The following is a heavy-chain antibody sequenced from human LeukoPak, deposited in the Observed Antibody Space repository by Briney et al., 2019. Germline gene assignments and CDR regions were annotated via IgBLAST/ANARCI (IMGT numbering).Heavy chain of an antibody. D-gene: IGHD2-15*01. CDR2: INPNSGGT. CDR3: AREADIVVVTNWLDP. V-gene: IGHV1-2*02. J-gene: IGHJ5*02. Sequence: GASVKVSCKASGYTFTGYYMHWVRQAPGQGLEWMGWINPNSGGTNYAQKFQGRVTMTRDTSISTAYMELSRLRSDDTAVYYCAREADIVVVTNWLDPWGQGTLVTVSS. CDR1: GYTFTGYY.